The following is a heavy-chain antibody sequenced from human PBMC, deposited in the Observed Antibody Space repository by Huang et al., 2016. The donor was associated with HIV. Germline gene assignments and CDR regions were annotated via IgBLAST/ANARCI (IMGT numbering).Heavy chain of an antibody. D-gene: IGHD3-10*01. V-gene: IGHV5-51*01. CDR1: GYSFTNYW. J-gene: IGHJ4*02. CDR2: IDPGDSDA. CDR3: ARRGFNTGSPPDS. Sequence: EVQLVQSGPEVKKPGESLKISCRVSGYSFTNYWIGWVRQRPGKGLEWMAIIDPGDSDAAYNPSFRGQVTISADKSINTAHLQWDSLKTSDSAIYYCARRGFNTGSPPDSWGQGTLVTVSS.